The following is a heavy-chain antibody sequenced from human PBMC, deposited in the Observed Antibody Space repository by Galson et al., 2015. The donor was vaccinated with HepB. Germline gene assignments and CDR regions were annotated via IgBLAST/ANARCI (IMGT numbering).Heavy chain of an antibody. D-gene: IGHD6-19*01. CDR2: ISYDGSNK. CDR1: GFTFSSYA. CDR3: ARDQGEEQWLVDLAFDI. V-gene: IGHV3-30*04. J-gene: IGHJ3*02. Sequence: SLRLSCAASGFTFSSYAMHWVRQAPGKGLEWVAVISYDGSNKYYADSVKGRFTISRDNSKNTLYLQMNSLRAEDTAVYYCARDQGEEQWLVDLAFDIWGQGTMVTVSS.